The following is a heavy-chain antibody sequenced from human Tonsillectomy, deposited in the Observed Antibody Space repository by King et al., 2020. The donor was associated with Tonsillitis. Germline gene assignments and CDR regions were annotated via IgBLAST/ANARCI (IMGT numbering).Heavy chain of an antibody. Sequence: LQLQESGPGLVKPSETLSLTCTVSGDSVSHYYWSWIRQPPGKGLEWIAYISYSGSTDYNPSLKSRVTISIDTSKNHFSLKLSSVTAADTAVYYCARRGGTVVTGYHFDDWGQGSLVTVSS. CDR2: ISYSGST. D-gene: IGHD4-23*01. CDR3: ARRGGTVVTGYHFDD. V-gene: IGHV4-59*08. CDR1: GDSVSHYY. J-gene: IGHJ4*02.